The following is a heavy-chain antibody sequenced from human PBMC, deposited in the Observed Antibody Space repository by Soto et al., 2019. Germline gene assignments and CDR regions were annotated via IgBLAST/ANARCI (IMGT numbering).Heavy chain of an antibody. CDR1: GFTFSYYV. CDR2: IGYDGHDV. J-gene: IGHJ5*02. Sequence: QVQLMESGGGVVQPGRSLRLSCVASGFTFSYYVLHWFRQAPGKGLEWVAAIGYDGHDVYYAVSVEGPFSISRDTSDNTVFLQMNSLRAQDTAVYFCAREVRPYDASFYTDTWGQGTLVNV. CDR3: AREVRPYDASFYTDT. V-gene: IGHV3-33*01. D-gene: IGHD3-10*01.